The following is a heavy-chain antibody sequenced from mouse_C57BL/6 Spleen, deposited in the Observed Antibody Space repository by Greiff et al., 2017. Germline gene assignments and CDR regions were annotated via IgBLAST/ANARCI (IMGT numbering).Heavy chain of an antibody. V-gene: IGHV1-54*01. Sequence: VQLQQSGAELVRPGTSVKLSCKASGYAFTNYLIEWVKQRPGQGLEWIGVINPGSGGTNYNEKFKGKATLTEDKSSSTAYMQLSSLTSEDAAVYFCARSDYRVYAMDCWGQGTSVTVSS. CDR1: GYAFTNYL. CDR3: ARSDYRVYAMDC. CDR2: INPGSGGT. J-gene: IGHJ4*01. D-gene: IGHD2-14*01.